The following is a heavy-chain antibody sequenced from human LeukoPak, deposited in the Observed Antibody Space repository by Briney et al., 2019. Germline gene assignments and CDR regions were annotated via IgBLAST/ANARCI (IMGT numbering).Heavy chain of an antibody. CDR3: ARAGIAVAGSRYYFDY. CDR2: IYYSGST. J-gene: IGHJ4*02. CDR1: GDSISTYY. Sequence: KPSETLSLTCTVSGDSISTYYWSWIRQPPGKGLECIGYIYYSGSTNYNPSLKSRVTISLDTSKNQFSLKLSSVTAADTAVYYCARAGIAVAGSRYYFDYWGQGTLVTVSS. D-gene: IGHD6-19*01. V-gene: IGHV4-59*01.